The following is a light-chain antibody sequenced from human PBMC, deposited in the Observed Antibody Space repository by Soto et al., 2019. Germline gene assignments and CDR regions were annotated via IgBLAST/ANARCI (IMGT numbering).Light chain of an antibody. J-gene: IGKJ1*01. Sequence: EIVMTQSPATLSVSPGERATLSCRASQSVSSNLAWYQQKPGQAPRLLIYGASTRATGIPVRFSGSGSGTEVTLTISSLQSEDFAVYYCQQYNNWPGTFGQGTKVEIK. CDR1: QSVSSN. CDR3: QQYNNWPGT. CDR2: GAS. V-gene: IGKV3-15*01.